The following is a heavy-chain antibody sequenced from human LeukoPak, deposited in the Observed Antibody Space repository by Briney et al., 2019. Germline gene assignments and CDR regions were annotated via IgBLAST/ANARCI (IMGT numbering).Heavy chain of an antibody. D-gene: IGHD2-2*01. V-gene: IGHV4-39*01. CDR3: ARRRCRNTSCYARHFDY. CDR2: IYYSGST. Sequence: PSETLSLTCPVPGGSISSSSYYWVWIRQPPGKGLEWIGTIYYSGSTYYNPSLKSRVTISVETSKNQFSLKLSSVTAADTAVYYCARRRCRNTSCYARHFDYWGQGTLVTVSS. CDR1: GGSISSSSYY. J-gene: IGHJ4*02.